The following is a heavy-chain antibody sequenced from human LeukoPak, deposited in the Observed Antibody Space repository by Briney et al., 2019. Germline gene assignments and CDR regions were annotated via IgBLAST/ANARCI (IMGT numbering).Heavy chain of an antibody. CDR1: GGSISSSSYY. Sequence: SETPSLTCTVSGGSISSSSYYWGWIRQPPGKGLEWIGSIYYSGSTYYNPSLKSRVTISVDTSKNQFSLKLSSVTAADTAVYYCARLQLLWFGELEGWGQGTLVTVSS. V-gene: IGHV4-39*01. CDR3: ARLQLLWFGELEG. J-gene: IGHJ4*02. D-gene: IGHD3-10*01. CDR2: IYYSGST.